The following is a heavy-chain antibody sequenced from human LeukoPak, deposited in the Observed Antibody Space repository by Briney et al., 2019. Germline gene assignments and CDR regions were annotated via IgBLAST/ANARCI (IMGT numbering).Heavy chain of an antibody. D-gene: IGHD3-16*02. J-gene: IGHJ4*02. CDR2: ISPISGAT. Sequence: GASVKVSCKTSGYTFTRYYMQWVRQAPGHGLEWMGIISPISGATDYAQKFQGRVTMTRDTSTSTVYMELSSLRSEDTAMYYCARLPYRDGVAQDYWGQGTLVTVSP. CDR1: GYTFTRYY. V-gene: IGHV1-46*01. CDR3: ARLPYRDGVAQDY.